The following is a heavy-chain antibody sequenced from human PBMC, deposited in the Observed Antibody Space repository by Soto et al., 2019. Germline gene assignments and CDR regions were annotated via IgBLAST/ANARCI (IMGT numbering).Heavy chain of an antibody. J-gene: IGHJ4*02. D-gene: IGHD4-17*01. CDR3: ARDITDYGDYHLFDY. V-gene: IGHV1-69*12. CDR1: GGTFSSYA. CDR2: IIPIFGTA. Sequence: QVQLVQSWAEVKKPGSSVKVSCKASGGTFSSYAISWVRQAPGQGLEWMGGIIPIFGTANYAQKFQGRVTITADESTSTAYMELSSLRSEDTAVYYRARDITDYGDYHLFDYWGQGTLVTVSS.